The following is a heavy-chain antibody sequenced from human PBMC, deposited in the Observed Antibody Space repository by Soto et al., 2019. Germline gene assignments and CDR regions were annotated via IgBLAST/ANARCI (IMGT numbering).Heavy chain of an antibody. D-gene: IGHD1-26*01. CDR3: ARAGSGSYPFDC. Sequence: QVQLVQSGAEVKKPGASVKVSCKASGYTFTSYDINWVRQATGQGREWMGWMNPNSGNTGDTQKVKGRVTLTRNTARSTADTELSSLRAEDTAVYYCARAGSGSYPFDCWGQGTLVTVSS. CDR1: GYTFTSYD. CDR2: MNPNSGNT. J-gene: IGHJ4*02. V-gene: IGHV1-8*01.